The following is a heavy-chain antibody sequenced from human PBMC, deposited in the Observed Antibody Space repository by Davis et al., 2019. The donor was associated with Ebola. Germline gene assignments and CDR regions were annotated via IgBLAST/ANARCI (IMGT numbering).Heavy chain of an antibody. D-gene: IGHD6-19*01. Sequence: GESLKIPCAAPGFTFSRSAMHWVRHASGKGLEWVGRIRSKANSYATAYAASVKGRFTISRDDSKNTAYLQMNSLKTEDTAVYYCTRRRYSSEDYWGQGTLVTVSS. CDR2: IRSKANSYAT. J-gene: IGHJ4*02. CDR3: TRRRYSSEDY. V-gene: IGHV3-73*01. CDR1: GFTFSRSA.